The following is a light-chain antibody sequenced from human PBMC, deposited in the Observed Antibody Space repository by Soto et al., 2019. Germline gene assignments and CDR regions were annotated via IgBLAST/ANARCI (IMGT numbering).Light chain of an antibody. CDR2: GAS. V-gene: IGKV3-15*01. CDR3: QQYGSSPLT. Sequence: IVMTQSRATLSVCPGEGATLSSRASQSVSSNLAWYQQKPGQTPRLLIYGASTRATGIPARFSGSGSGTEFTLTISSLQSEDFAVYYCQQYGSSPLTFGGGTKVDIK. J-gene: IGKJ4*01. CDR1: QSVSSN.